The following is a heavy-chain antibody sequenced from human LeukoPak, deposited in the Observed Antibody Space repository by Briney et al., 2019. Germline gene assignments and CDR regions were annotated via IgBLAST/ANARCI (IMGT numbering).Heavy chain of an antibody. J-gene: IGHJ4*02. D-gene: IGHD6-19*01. CDR3: ASSVAGTVDH. CDR2: IIPIFGTA. Sequence: ASVKVSCKASGGTFSSYAISWVRQAPGQGLEWMGGIIPIFGTANYAQKFQGRVTITADESTSTAYMELSSLRSEDTAVYYCASSVAGTVDHWGQGTLVTVSS. CDR1: GGTFSSYA. V-gene: IGHV1-69*13.